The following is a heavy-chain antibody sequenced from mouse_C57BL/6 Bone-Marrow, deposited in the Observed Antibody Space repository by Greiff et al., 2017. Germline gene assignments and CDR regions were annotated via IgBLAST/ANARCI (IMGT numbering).Heavy chain of an antibody. CDR2: IYIGNGYT. D-gene: IGHD2-3*01. V-gene: IGHV1-58*01. CDR3: ARGEGEGYYGNAMDY. J-gene: IGHJ4*01. Sequence: EVKLQESGAELVRPGSSVKMSCKTSGYTFTSYGINWVKQRPGQGLEWIGYIYIGNGYTEYNEKFKGKATLTSDTSSSTAYMQLSSLTSEDSAMYFGARGEGEGYYGNAMDYWGQGTSVTVSS. CDR1: GYTFTSYG.